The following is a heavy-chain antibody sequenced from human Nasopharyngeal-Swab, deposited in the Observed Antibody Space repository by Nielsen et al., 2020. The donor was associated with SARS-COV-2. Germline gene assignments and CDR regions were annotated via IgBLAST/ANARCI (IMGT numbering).Heavy chain of an antibody. D-gene: IGHD5-12*01. Sequence: GGSLRLSCAASGFTFSDYYMSWIRQAPGKGLEWVSYISSSGSTIYYADSVKGRFTISRDNAKNSLYLQMNSLRAEDTAVYYCARVRGYSGYDSGSYYYYYGMDVWGQGTTVTVS. CDR2: ISSSGSTI. J-gene: IGHJ6*02. CDR1: GFTFSDYY. V-gene: IGHV3-11*01. CDR3: ARVRGYSGYDSGSYYYYYGMDV.